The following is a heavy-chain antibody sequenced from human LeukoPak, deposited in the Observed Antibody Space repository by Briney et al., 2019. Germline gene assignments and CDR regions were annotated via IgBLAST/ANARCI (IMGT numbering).Heavy chain of an antibody. D-gene: IGHD2-21*01. J-gene: IGHJ4*02. CDR1: GGSISSYY. CDR2: IYYSGST. Sequence: SETLSLTCTVSGGSISSYYWSWIRQPPGKGLEWTGYIYYSGSTNYNPSLKSRVTISVDTSKNQFSLKLSSVTAADTAVYYCATAVIPGYYFDYWGQGTLVTVSS. CDR3: ATAVIPGYYFDY. V-gene: IGHV4-59*08.